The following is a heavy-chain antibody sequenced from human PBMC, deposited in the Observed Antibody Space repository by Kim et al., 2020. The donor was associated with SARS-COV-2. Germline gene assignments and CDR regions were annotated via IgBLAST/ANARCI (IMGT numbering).Heavy chain of an antibody. CDR3: AKVFYNSGWLDLHYGMDV. D-gene: IGHD6-19*01. V-gene: IGHV3-23*01. CDR2: ITISGGTT. CDR1: GFTFSTHP. Sequence: GGSLRLSCAASGFTFSTHPMNWVRQAPGKGLEWVSGITISGGTTYHADSVKGRFTISRDNSKNTLYLQMNSLRVEDTAVYYCAKVFYNSGWLDLHYGMDVWGQGTTVTVSS. J-gene: IGHJ6*02.